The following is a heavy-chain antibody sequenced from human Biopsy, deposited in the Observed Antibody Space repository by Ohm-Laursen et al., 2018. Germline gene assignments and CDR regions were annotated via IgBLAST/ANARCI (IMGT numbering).Heavy chain of an antibody. D-gene: IGHD2-15*01. J-gene: IGHJ1*01. Sequence: GSSAKVSCKASGYTFTGQYLHWVRQVPGQGLEWMGWINPHSGTTKFAQDFQGRVTMTRDTSITTAYMELRRVRSDDTAVYYCARGQDLRGGAEYFQHWGQGALVTVSS. CDR1: GYTFTGQY. CDR2: INPHSGTT. CDR3: ARGQDLRGGAEYFQH. V-gene: IGHV1-2*02.